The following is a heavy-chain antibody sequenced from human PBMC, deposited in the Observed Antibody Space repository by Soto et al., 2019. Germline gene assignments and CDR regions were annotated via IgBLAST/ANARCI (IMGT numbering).Heavy chain of an antibody. CDR1: GLTLSGYA. CDR2: IGSNGGTT. Sequence: EVQLAESGGGLFRPGGPLGLSWLASGLTLSGYAMPWFRQAPGKGLEYFSSIGSNGGTTYYGNSVKGRFTISRDNSKNTLYLQMGSLRAEDMAVYYCVRRVSGNYDYWGQGTLVTVSS. CDR3: VRRVSGNYDY. J-gene: IGHJ4*02. D-gene: IGHD1-7*01. V-gene: IGHV3-64*01.